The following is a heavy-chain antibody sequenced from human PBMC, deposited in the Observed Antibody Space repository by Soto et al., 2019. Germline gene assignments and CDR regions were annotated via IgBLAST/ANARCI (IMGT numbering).Heavy chain of an antibody. CDR3: ARDDEGGRYCDPGY. CDR1: GFTFSNYI. J-gene: IGHJ4*02. Sequence: QVQLVESGGGVVQPGRSLRLSCAASGFTFSNYIMHRVRQAPGKGLEWVAIILHDGNNKYYADSVKGRFTISRDNSKNTLYLQMNSLRTEDTAIYYCARDDEGGRYCDPGYWGQGTLVTVSS. V-gene: IGHV3-30-3*01. CDR2: ILHDGNNK. D-gene: IGHD3-10*01.